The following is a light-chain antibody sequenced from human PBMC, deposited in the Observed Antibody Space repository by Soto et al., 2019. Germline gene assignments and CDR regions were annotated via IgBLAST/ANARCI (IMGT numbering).Light chain of an antibody. Sequence: ILITQLPATLSVSQGERASVSCRASQSLNGNLAWYQHKPGQAPRLLISGASTGATGIPARFSGSGSGTEFTLTINSLQSEDFAVYYCQQYDKWPVTFGGGTKVDI. J-gene: IGKJ4*01. CDR2: GAS. V-gene: IGKV3-15*01. CDR3: QQYDKWPVT. CDR1: QSLNGN.